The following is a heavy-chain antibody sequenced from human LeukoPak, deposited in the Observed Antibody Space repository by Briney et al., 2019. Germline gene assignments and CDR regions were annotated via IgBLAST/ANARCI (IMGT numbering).Heavy chain of an antibody. D-gene: IGHD3-22*01. Sequence: ASVKVSCKASGYTFTGYYMHWVRQAPGQGLEWMGWINPNSGGTNYAQKFQGRVTMTRDTSISTAYMELSRLRSDDTAVYYCAREGGGYYYDSSGYYPLDYWGQGTLVTVSS. V-gene: IGHV1-2*02. CDR1: GYTFTGYY. J-gene: IGHJ4*02. CDR2: INPNSGGT. CDR3: AREGGGYYYDSSGYYPLDY.